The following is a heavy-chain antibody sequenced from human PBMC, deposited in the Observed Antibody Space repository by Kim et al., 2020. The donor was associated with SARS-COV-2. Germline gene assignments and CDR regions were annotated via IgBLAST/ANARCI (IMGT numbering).Heavy chain of an antibody. V-gene: IGHV3-7*01. J-gene: IGHJ4*02. Sequence: VDSVKGRFTISRDNARNSLYLQMNSLRGEDTAVYYCARVRGNSSSYYFDYWGQGTLVTVSS. D-gene: IGHD6-6*01. CDR3: ARVRGNSSSYYFDY.